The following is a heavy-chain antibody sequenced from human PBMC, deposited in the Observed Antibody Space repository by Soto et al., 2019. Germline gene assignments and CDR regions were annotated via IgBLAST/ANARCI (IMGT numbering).Heavy chain of an antibody. CDR3: ARRGREVATMLGEDAFDI. V-gene: IGHV1-2*04. Sequence: ASVKVSCKASGYTFTGYYMHWVRQAPGQGLEWMGWINPNSGGTNYAQKFQGWVTMTRDTSISTAYMELSRLRSDDTAVYYCARRGREVATMLGEDAFDIWGQGTMVTVSS. CDR1: GYTFTGYY. J-gene: IGHJ3*02. D-gene: IGHD5-12*01. CDR2: INPNSGGT.